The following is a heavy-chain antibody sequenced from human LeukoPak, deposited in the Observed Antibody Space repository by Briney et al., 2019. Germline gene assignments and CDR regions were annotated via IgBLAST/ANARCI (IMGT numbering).Heavy chain of an antibody. CDR2: MNPNSGNT. V-gene: IGHV1-8*03. CDR1: GYTFTNYD. CDR3: ARGPAYGNYGASYYYYMDV. Sequence: ASVKVSCKASGYTFTNYDINWVRQATGQGLEWMGWMNPNSGNTGYAEKFQGRVTITRDTSITTAYMELTSLRSEDSAVYYCARGPAYGNYGASYYYYMDVWGKGTTVTVSS. D-gene: IGHD4-11*01. J-gene: IGHJ6*03.